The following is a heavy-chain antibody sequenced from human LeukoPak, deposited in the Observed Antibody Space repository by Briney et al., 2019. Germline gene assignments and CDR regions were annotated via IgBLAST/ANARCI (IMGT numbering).Heavy chain of an antibody. V-gene: IGHV4-59*01. CDR2: IYYSGST. CDR3: AREAGCSGGSCYSHWFDP. Sequence: SETLSLTCTVSGGSISSYYCSWIRQPPGKGLEWIGYIYYSGSTNYNPSLKSRVTISVDTSKNQFSLKLSSVTAADTAVYYCAREAGCSGGSCYSHWFDPWGQGTLVTVSS. CDR1: GGSISSYY. D-gene: IGHD2-15*01. J-gene: IGHJ5*02.